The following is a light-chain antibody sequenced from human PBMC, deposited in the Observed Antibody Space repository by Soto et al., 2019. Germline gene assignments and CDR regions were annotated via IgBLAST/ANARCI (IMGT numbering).Light chain of an antibody. CDR2: DVS. V-gene: IGLV2-14*01. Sequence: QSVLTQPASVSGSPGQSIAISCTGSSSDVGAYNYVSWYQQYSGKAPKLMIYDVSNRPSGVSDRFSGSKSGNTASLTISGLQAEDEADYYCCSYTSSSTYVFGTGTKVTVL. CDR1: SSDVGAYNY. J-gene: IGLJ1*01. CDR3: CSYTSSSTYV.